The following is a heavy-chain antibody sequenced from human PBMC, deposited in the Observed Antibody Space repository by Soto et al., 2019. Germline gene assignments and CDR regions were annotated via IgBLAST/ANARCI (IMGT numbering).Heavy chain of an antibody. CDR2: IYYSGST. D-gene: IGHD1-1*01. V-gene: IGHV4-31*03. J-gene: IGHJ4*02. CDR3: ARDGGLERRLDY. Sequence: SETLSLTCTVSGGSISSGGYYWSWIRQHPGKGLEWIGYIYYSGSTYYNPSLKSRVTISVDRSKNQFSLKLSSVTAADTAVYYCARDGGLERRLDYWGQGTLVTVSS. CDR1: GGSISSGGYY.